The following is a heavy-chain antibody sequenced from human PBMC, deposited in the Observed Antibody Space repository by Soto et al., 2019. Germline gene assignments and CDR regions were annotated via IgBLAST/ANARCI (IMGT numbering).Heavy chain of an antibody. CDR1: GFTFSSYE. CDR2: ISSSGSTI. V-gene: IGHV3-48*03. D-gene: IGHD5-12*01. CDR3: AREMATSPSAFDI. J-gene: IGHJ3*02. Sequence: GGSLRLSXAASGFTFSSYEMNWVRQAPGKGLEWVSYISSSGSTIYYADSVKGRFTISRDNAKNSLYLQMNSLRAEDTAVYYCAREMATSPSAFDIWGQGTMVTVSS.